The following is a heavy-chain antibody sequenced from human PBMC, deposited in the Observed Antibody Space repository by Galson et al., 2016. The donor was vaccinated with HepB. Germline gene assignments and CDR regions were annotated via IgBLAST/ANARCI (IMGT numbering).Heavy chain of an antibody. CDR2: ITRSGDAT. CDR3: AKDRQETYYGSGSYYKS. CDR1: GFSFSNSG. V-gene: IGHV3-23*01. J-gene: IGHJ5*02. D-gene: IGHD3-10*01. Sequence: SLRLSCAASGFSFSNSGMSWVRQAPGRGLEWVSGITRSGDATHYADFVKGRFTISRDNSKNTLYLYMNNLTAGDTAVYYCAKDRQETYYGSGSYYKSWGQGTLVTVSS.